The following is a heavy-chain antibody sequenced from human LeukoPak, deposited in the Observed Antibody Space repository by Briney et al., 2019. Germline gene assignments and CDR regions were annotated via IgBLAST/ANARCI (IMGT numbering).Heavy chain of an antibody. J-gene: IGHJ4*02. V-gene: IGHV4-59*01. CDR3: ARDRYYYDSSGYYSRGFDY. Sequence: TSETLSLTCTVSGGSISSYYWSWIRQPPGKGLEWIGYIYYSGSTNYNPSLKSRVTISVDTSKNQFSLKLSSVTAADTAAYYCARDRYYYDSSGYYSRGFDYWGQGTLVTVSS. CDR1: GGSISSYY. D-gene: IGHD3-22*01. CDR2: IYYSGST.